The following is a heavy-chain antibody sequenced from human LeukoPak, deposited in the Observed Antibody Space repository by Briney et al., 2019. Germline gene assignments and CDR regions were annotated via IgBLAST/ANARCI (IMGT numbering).Heavy chain of an antibody. CDR1: GESFSGYY. J-gene: IGHJ4*02. Sequence: SETLSLTCAVYGESFSGYYWSWLRQPPGKGLAWIGEINHSGSTNYNPSLKSRVTISVDTTKNQFSLKLSSVTAADTAVYYCARGLRGFLYYDSTEFDYWGQGTLLTVSS. D-gene: IGHD3-22*01. V-gene: IGHV4-34*01. CDR2: INHSGST. CDR3: ARGLRGFLYYDSTEFDY.